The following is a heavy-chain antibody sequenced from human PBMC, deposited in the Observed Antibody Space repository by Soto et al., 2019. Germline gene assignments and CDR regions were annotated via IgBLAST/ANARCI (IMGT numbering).Heavy chain of an antibody. V-gene: IGHV4-39*01. D-gene: IGHD1-1*01. J-gene: IGHJ6*03. CDR3: ARHQLYYYYYMDV. CDR1: GRSISSSSYY. Sequence: PSETLSLTCTVSGRSISSSSYYWGWIRQPPGKGLEWIGSIYYSGSTYYNPSLKSRVTISVDTSKNQFSLKLSSVTAADTAVYYCARHQLYYYYYMDVWGKGTTVSVSS. CDR2: IYYSGST.